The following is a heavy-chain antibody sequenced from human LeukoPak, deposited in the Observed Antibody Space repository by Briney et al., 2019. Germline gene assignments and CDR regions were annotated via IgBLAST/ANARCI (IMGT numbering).Heavy chain of an antibody. CDR1: GGSFSGYY. Sequence: SETLSLTCAVYGGSFSGYYWSWIRQPPGKGLEWIGEINHSGSTNYNPSLKSRVTISVDTSKNQFSLKLSSVTAADMAVYYCARGDDYGGNSGAFYWGQGTLVTVSS. J-gene: IGHJ4*02. V-gene: IGHV4-34*01. D-gene: IGHD4-23*01. CDR3: ARGDDYGGNSGAFY. CDR2: INHSGST.